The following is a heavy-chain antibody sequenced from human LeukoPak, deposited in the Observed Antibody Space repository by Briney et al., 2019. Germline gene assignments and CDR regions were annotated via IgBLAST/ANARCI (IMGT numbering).Heavy chain of an antibody. V-gene: IGHV3-33*01. CDR1: GFTFRSHG. CDR3: ARDIASTRMDV. Sequence: GGSLRLSCVASGFTFRSHGMHWVRQAPGKGLEWVAVIWYDGSNEYFADSVKGRFTISRDSSKNILYLQMNRLRAEDTAVYYCARDIASTRMDVWGQGTTVSVSS. J-gene: IGHJ6*02. D-gene: IGHD2-15*01. CDR2: IWYDGSNE.